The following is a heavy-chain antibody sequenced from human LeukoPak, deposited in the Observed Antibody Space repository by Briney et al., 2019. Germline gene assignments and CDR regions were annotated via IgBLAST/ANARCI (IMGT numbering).Heavy chain of an antibody. CDR3: AKDGEWEALRGIFDD. J-gene: IGHJ4*02. V-gene: IGHV3-23*01. CDR2: ISGSGYNAGST. Sequence: GGSLRLSCAASGFTFDDYAMHWVRQAPGKGLEWVSSISGSGYNAGSTHYADSVKGRFTISRDNSKNTLYLQMNSLRADDTAVYYCAKDGEWEALRGIFDDWGQGTLVSVSS. CDR1: GFTFDDYA. D-gene: IGHD1-26*01.